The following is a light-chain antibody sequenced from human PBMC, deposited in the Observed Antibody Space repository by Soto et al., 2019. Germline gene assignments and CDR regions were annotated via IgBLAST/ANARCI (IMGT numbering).Light chain of an antibody. J-gene: IGKJ4*01. Sequence: EIVLTQSPGTLSLSPGERATLSCRASQSVIRSYLAWYQQKPGQAPRLIIYGASRRATGIPDRFSGSGSGTDFTLTISRLEPEDFAVYYCHQYGSSPRTFGGGTKV. CDR1: QSVIRSY. V-gene: IGKV3-20*01. CDR3: HQYGSSPRT. CDR2: GAS.